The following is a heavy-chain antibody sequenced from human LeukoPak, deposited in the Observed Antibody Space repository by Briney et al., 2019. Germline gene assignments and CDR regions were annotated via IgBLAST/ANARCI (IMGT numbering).Heavy chain of an antibody. J-gene: IGHJ4*02. CDR3: ARDRSR. CDR1: GFSLSNFQ. CDR2: ISLDGSTE. D-gene: IGHD3-16*02. Sequence: GGSLRLSCVASGFSLSNFQMYWVRQAPGKGLEWVSIISLDGSTEFYADSVKGRFTISRDSASNTLHLEMNSLRAEDTAVYYCARDRSRWGQGTLVTVSS. V-gene: IGHV3-30-3*01.